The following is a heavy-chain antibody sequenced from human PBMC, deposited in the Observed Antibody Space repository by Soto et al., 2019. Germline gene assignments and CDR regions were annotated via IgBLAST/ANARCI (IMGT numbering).Heavy chain of an antibody. Sequence: QVQLQESGPGLVKPSQTLSLTCTVSGGSIRSGGYYWSWIRHHPGKGLECIGYIYYSGSTYYIPSLNSRVTISVDTSKNQFSLKLSSVTAADTAVYYCAREPSIWGQGTLVTVSA. V-gene: IGHV4-31*03. CDR2: IYYSGST. J-gene: IGHJ4*02. CDR1: GGSIRSGGYY. CDR3: AREPSI.